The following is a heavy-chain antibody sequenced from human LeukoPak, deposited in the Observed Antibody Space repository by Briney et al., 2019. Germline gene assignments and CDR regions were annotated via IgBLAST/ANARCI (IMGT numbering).Heavy chain of an antibody. Sequence: ASVKVSRKASGYTFTSYDINWVRQATGQGLEWMGWLNPNSGSTGYAQKFQGRVTITRNTSISTAYMELSGLRSEDTAVYYCARGRSTGYPYYFEYLGRASLVTVSS. CDR1: GYTFTSYD. V-gene: IGHV1-8*03. D-gene: IGHD5-12*01. J-gene: IGHJ4*02. CDR2: LNPNSGST. CDR3: ARGRSTGYPYYFEY.